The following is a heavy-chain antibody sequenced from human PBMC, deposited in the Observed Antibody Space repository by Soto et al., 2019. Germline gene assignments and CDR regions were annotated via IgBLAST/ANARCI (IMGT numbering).Heavy chain of an antibody. Sequence: GGSLRLSCAASGFTFSSYGMHWVRQAPGKGLEWVAVIWYDGSNKYYADSVKGRFTISRDNSKNTLFLQMNSLRAEDTAVYYCARVKVESSWSYYYYYGMDVWGQGTTVTVSS. D-gene: IGHD6-13*01. CDR3: ARVKVESSWSYYYYYGMDV. CDR1: GFTFSSYG. V-gene: IGHV3-33*01. J-gene: IGHJ6*02. CDR2: IWYDGSNK.